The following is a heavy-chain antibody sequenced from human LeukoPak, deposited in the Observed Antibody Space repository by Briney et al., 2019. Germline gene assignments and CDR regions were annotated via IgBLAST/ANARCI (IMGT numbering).Heavy chain of an antibody. V-gene: IGHV3-48*01. J-gene: IGHJ4*02. CDR3: AKDPRVVPAAIY. CDR1: GFTFSSYS. CDR2: ISSSSRTI. Sequence: PGGSLRLSCAASGFTFSSYSMNWVRQAPGKGLEWVSYISSSSRTIYYADSVKGRFTISRDNSKNTLYLQMNSLRAEDTAVYYCAKDPRVVPAAIYWGQGTLVTVSS. D-gene: IGHD2-2*01.